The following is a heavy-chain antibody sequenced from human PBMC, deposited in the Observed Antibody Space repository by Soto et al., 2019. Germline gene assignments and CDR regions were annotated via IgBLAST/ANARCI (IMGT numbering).Heavy chain of an antibody. CDR2: IIPIFGTA. Sequence: ASVKVSCKASGGTFSSYAISWVRQAPGQGLEWMGGIIPIFGTANYAQKFQGRVTITADESTSTAYMELSSLRSEDTAGYYCARRMDSGYDQGHFSPRRDYYFDYWGQGTLVTVSS. CDR1: GGTFSSYA. V-gene: IGHV1-69*13. D-gene: IGHD5-12*01. CDR3: ARRMDSGYDQGHFSPRRDYYFDY. J-gene: IGHJ4*02.